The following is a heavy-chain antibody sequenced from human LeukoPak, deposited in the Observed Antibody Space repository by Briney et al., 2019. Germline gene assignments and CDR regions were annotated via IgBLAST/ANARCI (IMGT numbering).Heavy chain of an antibody. Sequence: GGSLRLSCAASGFALSSHWMTWVRQVPGRGPEWVANVNRDGSETYYLDSVKGRFTISKDNAKNSLYLQMNSLRAEDTALYHCARNNGMDVWAQGTTVIVSS. CDR1: GFALSSHW. CDR2: VNRDGSET. V-gene: IGHV3-7*03. J-gene: IGHJ6*02. CDR3: ARNNGMDV.